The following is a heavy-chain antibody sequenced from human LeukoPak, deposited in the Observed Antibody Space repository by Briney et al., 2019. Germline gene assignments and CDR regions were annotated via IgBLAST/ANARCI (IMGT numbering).Heavy chain of an antibody. CDR1: GFTVSNHY. CDR2: TYSGGST. D-gene: IGHD6-13*01. Sequence: GGSLRLSCVASGFTVSNHYMSWVRQTPGKGLEWVSMTYSGGSTYYAGSVKGRFTISRDNSKNTLFLQMNSLRGEDTAVYYCARGSSWPMFDIWGQGTMVNVSS. J-gene: IGHJ3*02. V-gene: IGHV3-66*02. CDR3: ARGSSWPMFDI.